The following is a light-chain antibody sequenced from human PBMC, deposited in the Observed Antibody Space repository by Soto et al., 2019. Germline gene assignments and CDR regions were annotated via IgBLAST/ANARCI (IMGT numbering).Light chain of an antibody. CDR2: AAS. J-gene: IGKJ3*01. CDR1: QSIRTN. Sequence: DIQMTQSPSSLSASVGDTVIITCRASQSIRTNLNWYQQKPGKAPSLLIYAASSLQNGVPSRFSGSGSGTDFTLTISSLQPEDSATYYCQQGDGSLRIFTFGPGTRVD. V-gene: IGKV1-39*01. CDR3: QQGDGSLRIFT.